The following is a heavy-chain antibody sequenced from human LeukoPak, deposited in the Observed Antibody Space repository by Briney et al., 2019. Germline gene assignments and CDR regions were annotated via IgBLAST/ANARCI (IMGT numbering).Heavy chain of an antibody. J-gene: IGHJ4*02. V-gene: IGHV3-15*01. CDR2: STSRSAGGTI. CDR1: GVTVSNTW. Sequence: GGSLRLSCTASGVTVSNTWMSWVRQAPGKGLEWVGLSTSRSAGGTIHYAAPVQGRFTILAEDSKNTWYLQMNGLQIEDTGIYYCTTGGGTMDFWGQGTLVTVSS. D-gene: IGHD2-15*01. CDR3: TTGGGTMDF.